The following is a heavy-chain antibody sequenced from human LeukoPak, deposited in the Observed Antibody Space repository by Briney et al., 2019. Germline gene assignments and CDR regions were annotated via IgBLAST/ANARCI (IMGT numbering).Heavy chain of an antibody. CDR3: ARAPPFWSGFGYYYYYYMDV. CDR2: MNPNSGNT. Sequence: GASVKVSCKASGYTFTSYDINWVRQATGQGLEWMGWMNPNSGNTGYAQKFQGRVTITRNTSISTAYMELSSLRSEDPAVYYCARAPPFWSGFGYYYYYYMDVWGKGTTVTVSS. V-gene: IGHV1-8*03. J-gene: IGHJ6*03. D-gene: IGHD3-3*01. CDR1: GYTFTSYD.